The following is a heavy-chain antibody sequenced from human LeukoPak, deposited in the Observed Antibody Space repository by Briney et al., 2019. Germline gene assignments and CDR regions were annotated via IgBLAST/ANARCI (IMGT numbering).Heavy chain of an antibody. Sequence: GGSLRLSCSAPGFSFSSYWMHWVRQVPGKGPVWVSCLNSDGTRISYADSVKGRFIISRDNANNTLYLQMNSLRVEDTAVYYCVRDGLLWYGGATWGQGTVVTVSS. CDR3: VRDGLLWYGGAT. D-gene: IGHD2-21*01. V-gene: IGHV3-74*01. CDR2: LNSDGTRI. CDR1: GFSFSSYW. J-gene: IGHJ3*01.